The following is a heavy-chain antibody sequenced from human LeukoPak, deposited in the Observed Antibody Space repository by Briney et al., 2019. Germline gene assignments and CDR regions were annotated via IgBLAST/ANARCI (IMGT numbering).Heavy chain of an antibody. Sequence: GGSLRLSCAASGFTFSSYAMSWVRQAPGKGLEWVSAISGSGGSTYYADSVKGRFTISRDNAKNSLYLQMNSLRAEDTAVYYCARDSESSSWFPNYYYYGMDVWGQGTTVTVSS. J-gene: IGHJ6*02. CDR1: GFTFSSYA. CDR2: ISGSGGST. V-gene: IGHV3-23*01. CDR3: ARDSESSSWFPNYYYYGMDV. D-gene: IGHD6-13*01.